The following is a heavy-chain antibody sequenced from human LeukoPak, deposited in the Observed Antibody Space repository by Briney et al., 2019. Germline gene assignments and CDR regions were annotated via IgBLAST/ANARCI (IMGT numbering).Heavy chain of an antibody. CDR3: ARAGIVMALDY. J-gene: IGHJ4*02. D-gene: IGHD6-19*01. CDR1: GYSFTDYY. Sequence: GASVKVSCKASGYSFTDYYLHWVRQAPGQGFEWMGWINPNSGDTNYAQKFQGRVTMTRDTSISTTYMELSRLTPDDTAVYYCARAGIVMALDYWGQGTLVTVSS. CDR2: INPNSGDT. V-gene: IGHV1-2*02.